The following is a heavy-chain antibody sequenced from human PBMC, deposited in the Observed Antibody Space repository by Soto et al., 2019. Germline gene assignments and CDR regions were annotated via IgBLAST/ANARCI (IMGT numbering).Heavy chain of an antibody. CDR1: GFTFSSYG. Sequence: GGSLRLSCAASGFTFSSYGMHWVRQAPGKGLEWVAVIWYDGSNKYYADFVKGRFTISRDNSKNTLYLQMNSLRAEDTAVYYCAREGDSSSWYIESDWFDPWGQGTLVTVSS. V-gene: IGHV3-33*01. J-gene: IGHJ5*02. CDR2: IWYDGSNK. D-gene: IGHD6-13*01. CDR3: AREGDSSSWYIESDWFDP.